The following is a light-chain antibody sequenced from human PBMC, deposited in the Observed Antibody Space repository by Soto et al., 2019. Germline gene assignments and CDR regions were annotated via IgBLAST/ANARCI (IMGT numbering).Light chain of an antibody. V-gene: IGLV2-14*03. Sequence: QSVLTQPGSVSGSPGQSIAISCTGTSSDVGGYNYVSWYQQHPGKAPKLMIYDVTTRPSGVSNRFSGSKSGNTAALTISGLQAEDEADYYCSSYTSDTTGVFGTGTKLTVL. J-gene: IGLJ1*01. CDR2: DVT. CDR1: SSDVGGYNY. CDR3: SSYTSDTTGV.